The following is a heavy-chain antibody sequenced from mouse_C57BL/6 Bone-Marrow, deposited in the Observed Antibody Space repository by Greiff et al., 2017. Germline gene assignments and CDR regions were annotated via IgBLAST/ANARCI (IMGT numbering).Heavy chain of an antibody. CDR3: TTVVHY. V-gene: IGHV14-4*01. CDR2: IDPENGDT. CDR1: GYTFTEYT. J-gene: IGHJ2*01. Sequence: VQLQQSGAELVKPGASVKLSCKASGYTFTEYTIHWVKQRSEQGLEWIGWIDPENGDTEYASKFQGKATITADTTSNTAYLQLSSLTSEDTAVYYCTTVVHYWGQGTTLTVSS. D-gene: IGHD1-1*01.